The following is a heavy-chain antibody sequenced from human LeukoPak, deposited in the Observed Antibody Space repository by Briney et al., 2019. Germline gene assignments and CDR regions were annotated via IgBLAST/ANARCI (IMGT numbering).Heavy chain of an antibody. J-gene: IGHJ4*02. Sequence: PSETLSLTCTVSGGSGSRGSYYWSWIRQPAGKGLEWIGRIYTSGSTNYSPSLKSRVTISVDTSKSQLSLKLSSVTAADTAVYYCAWLPSYWGQGTQVTVSS. CDR3: AWLPSY. CDR1: GGSGSRGSYY. D-gene: IGHD5-12*01. CDR2: IYTSGST. V-gene: IGHV4-61*02.